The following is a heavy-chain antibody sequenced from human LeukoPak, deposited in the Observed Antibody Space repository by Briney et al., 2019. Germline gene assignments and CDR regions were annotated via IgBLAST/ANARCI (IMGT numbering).Heavy chain of an antibody. Sequence: SETLSLTCAVYGGSFSGYYWSWIRQPPGKGLEWIGEINHSGSTNYNPSLKSRVTISVDTSKNQFSLKLSSVTAADTAVYYCARGGYCSSTSCPDYWGQGTPVTVSS. J-gene: IGHJ4*02. V-gene: IGHV4-34*01. D-gene: IGHD2-2*01. CDR2: INHSGST. CDR1: GGSFSGYY. CDR3: ARGGYCSSTSCPDY.